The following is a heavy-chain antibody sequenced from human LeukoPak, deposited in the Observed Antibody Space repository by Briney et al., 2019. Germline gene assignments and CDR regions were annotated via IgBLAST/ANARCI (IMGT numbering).Heavy chain of an antibody. V-gene: IGHV3-23*01. CDR2: ISGSGGST. CDR3: ASGQWLVRGFDY. J-gene: IGHJ4*02. D-gene: IGHD6-19*01. CDR1: GFTFSSYA. Sequence: GGSLRLSCAASGFTFSSYAMSWVRQAPGKELEWVSAISGSGGSTYYADSVKGRFTISRDNSKNTLYLQMNSLRAEDTAVYYCASGQWLVRGFDYWGQGTLVTVSS.